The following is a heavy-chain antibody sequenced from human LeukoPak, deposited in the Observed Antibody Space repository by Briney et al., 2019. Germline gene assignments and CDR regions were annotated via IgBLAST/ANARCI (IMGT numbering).Heavy chain of an antibody. CDR3: ARDSRSSPTFDY. CDR2: IYYTGNT. V-gene: IGHV4-59*01. J-gene: IGHJ4*02. Sequence: SETLSLTCTVSGGSISNSFWSWIRQSPGKGLEWIAYIYYTGNTNYNPSLKSPVTISVYTSKNQFSLRLTSVTADDTAVYYCARDSRSSPTFDYWGQGTLVTVSS. D-gene: IGHD2-2*01. CDR1: GGSISNSF.